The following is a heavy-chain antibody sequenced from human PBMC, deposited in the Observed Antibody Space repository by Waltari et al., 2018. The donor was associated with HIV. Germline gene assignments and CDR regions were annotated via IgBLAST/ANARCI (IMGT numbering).Heavy chain of an antibody. CDR1: SGSITTGNYT. V-gene: IGHV4-61*02. CDR2: VYTTGGT. D-gene: IGHD3-10*01. J-gene: IGHJ2*01. CDR3: ARALDYYESGSFPLWFFDV. Sequence: QVQLQESGPGLVKPSQHLSLTCTVSSGSITTGNYTWSWIRQPAGDGVEWIGRVYTTGGTNYNPSRKNRVTISIDTARNQFSLRLSSVAAADTAVYYCARALDYYESGSFPLWFFDVWGRGTLVTVSS.